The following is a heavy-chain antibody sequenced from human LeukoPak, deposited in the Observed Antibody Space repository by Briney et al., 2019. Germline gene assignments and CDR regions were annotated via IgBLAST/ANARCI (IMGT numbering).Heavy chain of an antibody. V-gene: IGHV3-30*18. J-gene: IGHJ4*02. CDR2: ISYDGSNK. Sequence: GRSLRLSCAASGFTFSSYGMHWVRQAPGKGLEWVAVISYDGSNKHYADSVKGRFTISRDNSKNTLYLQMNSLRAEDTAVYYCAKGSSGWEVDYWGQGTLVTVSS. CDR3: AKGSSGWEVDY. CDR1: GFTFSSYG. D-gene: IGHD6-19*01.